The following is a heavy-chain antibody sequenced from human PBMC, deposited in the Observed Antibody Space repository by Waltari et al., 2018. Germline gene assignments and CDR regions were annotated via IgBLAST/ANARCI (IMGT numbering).Heavy chain of an antibody. J-gene: IGHJ3*02. CDR3: AKTIRNAFDI. V-gene: IGHV3-48*03. Sequence: EVQLLESGGGLVQPGGSLRLSCAASGFTFSSYAMSWVRQAPGKGLEWVSYISSSGSTIYYADSVKGRFTISRDNAKNSLYLQMNSLRAEDTAVYYCAKTIRNAFDIWGQGTMVTVSS. CDR2: ISSSGSTI. CDR1: GFTFSSYA.